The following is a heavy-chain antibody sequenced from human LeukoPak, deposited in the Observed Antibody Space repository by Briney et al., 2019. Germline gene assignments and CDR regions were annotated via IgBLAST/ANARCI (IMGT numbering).Heavy chain of an antibody. D-gene: IGHD6-6*01. J-gene: IGHJ4*02. CDR2: IYSGGRT. CDR3: ARDPYSSSLYFDY. Sequence: PGGSLRLSCAASGFTVSSNYMSWVRQAPGKGLECVSVIYSGGRTYYADSVKGRFTISRDNYKNTLYLQMNSLRAEDTAVYYCARDPYSSSLYFDYWGQGTLVTVSS. V-gene: IGHV3-66*02. CDR1: GFTVSSNY.